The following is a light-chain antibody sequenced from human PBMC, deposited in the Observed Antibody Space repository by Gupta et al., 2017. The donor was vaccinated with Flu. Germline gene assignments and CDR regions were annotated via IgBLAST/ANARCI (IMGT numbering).Light chain of an antibody. Sequence: DIVMTQSPLSLPVTPGEPASISCRSSQNLLHSNRYHSLNWYLQKPRQSPQLLIYLGSNRASGVSDRFSGSGSGTDFTLKISRVEADDVGVYYCMQTLQTPWTFGQGTKAEIK. J-gene: IGKJ1*01. CDR3: MQTLQTPWT. CDR2: LGS. CDR1: QNLLHSNRYHS. V-gene: IGKV2-28*01.